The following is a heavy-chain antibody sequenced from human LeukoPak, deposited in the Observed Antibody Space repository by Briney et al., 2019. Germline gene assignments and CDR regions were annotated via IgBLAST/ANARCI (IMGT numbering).Heavy chain of an antibody. CDR2: ISYDGSNK. V-gene: IGHV3-30-3*01. CDR3: ARHWNDVRGDAFDI. CDR1: GFTFSSYA. J-gene: IGHJ3*02. D-gene: IGHD1-1*01. Sequence: PGRSLRLSCAASGFTFSSYAMHWVRQAPGKGLEWVAVISYDGSNKYYADSVKGRFTISRDNSKNTLYLQMNSLRAEDTAVYYCARHWNDVRGDAFDIWGQGTTVTVSS.